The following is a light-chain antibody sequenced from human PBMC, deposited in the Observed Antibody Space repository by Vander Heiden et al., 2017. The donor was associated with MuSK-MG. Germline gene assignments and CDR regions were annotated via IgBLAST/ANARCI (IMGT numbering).Light chain of an antibody. V-gene: IGLV3-1*01. CDR1: KLGDKY. CDR2: QDS. Sequence: SYELTQPPSVSVSPGQTASITCSGDKLGDKYACWYQQKPGQSPVLVIYQDSKRPSGIPERFSGSNSGKTATLTISGTQAMDEADYYCQAWDSSTVGFGGGTKLTVL. CDR3: QAWDSSTVG. J-gene: IGLJ2*01.